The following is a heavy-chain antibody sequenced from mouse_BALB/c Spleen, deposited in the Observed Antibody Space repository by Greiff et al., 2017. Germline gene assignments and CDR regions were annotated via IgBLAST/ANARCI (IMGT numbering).Heavy chain of an antibody. CDR1: GYTFTSYW. J-gene: IGHJ3*01. CDR3: TRTMRGRFAY. CDR2: IYPSDSYT. Sequence: QVQLQQPGAELVRPGASVKLSCKASGYTFTSYWINWVKQRPGQGLEWIGNIYPSDSYTNYNQKFKDKATLTVDKSSSTAYMQLSSPTSEDSAVYYCTRTMRGRFAYWGQGTLVTVSA. D-gene: IGHD2-4*01. V-gene: IGHV1-69*02.